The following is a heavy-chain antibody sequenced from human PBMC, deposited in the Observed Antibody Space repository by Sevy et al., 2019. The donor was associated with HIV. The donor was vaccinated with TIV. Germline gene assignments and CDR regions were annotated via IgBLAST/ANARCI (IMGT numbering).Heavy chain of an antibody. Sequence: GGSLRLSCAASGFTVSSNYMSWVRQAPGKGLEWVSVIYSGCSTYYADSVKGRFTISRDNSKNTLYLQMNSLRAEDTAVYYCARGHSSSWDFDYWGQGTLVTVSS. CDR2: IYSGCST. CDR3: ARGHSSSWDFDY. J-gene: IGHJ4*02. CDR1: GFTVSSNY. V-gene: IGHV3-53*01. D-gene: IGHD6-13*01.